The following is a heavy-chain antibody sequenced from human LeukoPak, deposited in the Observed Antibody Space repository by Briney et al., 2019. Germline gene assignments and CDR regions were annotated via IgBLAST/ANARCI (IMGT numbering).Heavy chain of an antibody. CDR1: GGTISSYY. V-gene: IGHV4-4*07. D-gene: IGHD2-15*01. Sequence: PSETLSLTCTVSGGTISSYYWSWIRQPAGKGLEWIGRMYTSRSTNYNPSLRSRVTMSVDTSKNEFSLKLSSVTAADTAVYYCARGAEISEYCSGGSCYSPGAFDIWGQGTMVTVSS. J-gene: IGHJ3*02. CDR2: MYTSRST. CDR3: ARGAEISEYCSGGSCYSPGAFDI.